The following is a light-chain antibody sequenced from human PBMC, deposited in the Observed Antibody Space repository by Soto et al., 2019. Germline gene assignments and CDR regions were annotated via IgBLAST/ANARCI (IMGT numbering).Light chain of an antibody. V-gene: IGKV1-5*03. CDR3: QQYNSYSWT. CDR2: KAS. CDR1: QSISSW. Sequence: DIQMTQSPSTLSASVGDRVTITCRASQSISSWLAWYPQKPGKAPKLLIYKASSLESGVPSRFGGSGSGTEFTLTIRSLQPDDFATYYCQQYNSYSWTFGQGTKVEIK. J-gene: IGKJ1*01.